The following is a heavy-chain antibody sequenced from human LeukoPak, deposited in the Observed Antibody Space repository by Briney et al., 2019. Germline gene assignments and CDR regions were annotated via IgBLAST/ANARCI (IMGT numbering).Heavy chain of an antibody. J-gene: IGHJ6*03. V-gene: IGHV4-34*01. CDR3: ARGLPEGSSYYYYYMDV. Sequence: SETLSLTCAVYGGSFSGYYWSWIRQPPGKGLEWIGEINHSGSTNYNPSLKSRVTISVDTSKNQFSLKLSSVTAADTAVYYCARGLPEGSSYYYYYMDVWGKGTTVTVSS. CDR2: INHSGST. D-gene: IGHD3-10*01. CDR1: GGSFSGYY.